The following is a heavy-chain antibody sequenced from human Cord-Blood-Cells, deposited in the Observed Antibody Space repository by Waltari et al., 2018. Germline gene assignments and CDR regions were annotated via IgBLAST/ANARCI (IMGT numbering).Heavy chain of an antibody. CDR1: GLTFSSYA. CDR2: ISGSGGST. Sequence: EVQLLESGGGLVQPGGSLRPPCAASGLTFSSYAMSWVRQAPGKGLEWVAAISGSGGSTYYADSVKGRFTISRDNSKNTLYLQMNSLRAEDTAVYYCAKGPDYFDYWGQGTLVTVSS. J-gene: IGHJ4*02. CDR3: AKGPDYFDY. V-gene: IGHV3-23*01.